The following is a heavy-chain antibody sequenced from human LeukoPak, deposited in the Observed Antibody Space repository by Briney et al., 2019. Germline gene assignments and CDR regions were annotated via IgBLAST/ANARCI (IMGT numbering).Heavy chain of an antibody. D-gene: IGHD2-21*02. CDR3: ARAVTVVTRGGLVFDY. CDR1: GFTFSSYS. CDR2: ISSSSNTI. J-gene: IGHJ4*02. Sequence: PGGSLRLSRAASGFTFSSYSMNWVRQAPGKGLEWVSYISSSSNTIYYADSVKGRFTISRDNAKNSLFLQMNSLRDEDPSVYYCARAVTVVTRGGLVFDYWGQGHLVTVSS. V-gene: IGHV3-48*02.